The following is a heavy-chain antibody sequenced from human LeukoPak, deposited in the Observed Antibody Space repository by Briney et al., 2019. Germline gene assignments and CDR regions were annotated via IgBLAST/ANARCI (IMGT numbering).Heavy chain of an antibody. V-gene: IGHV4-59*01. CDR3: ASGVGGWYFDY. J-gene: IGHJ4*02. D-gene: IGHD6-19*01. CDR1: GGPISSYF. Sequence: SETLSLTCSVHGGPISSYFWSWIRQPPGKGLEWIGSISFSGSTNYNPSLKSRVTISIDTSKNQFSLKLSSVTAADTAVYYCASGVGGWYFDYWAQGTLVTVSS. CDR2: ISFSGST.